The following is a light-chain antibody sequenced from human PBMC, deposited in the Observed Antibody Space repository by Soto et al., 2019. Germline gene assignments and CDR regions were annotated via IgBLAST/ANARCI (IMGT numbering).Light chain of an antibody. CDR2: DVS. Sequence: QSALTQPASESGSPGQSITISCTGTSRDVGGYNSVSWYQQHPGNAPKLMIYDVSNRQSGVSNRLAGSKSVNTASLTISGLQAEVEADYYFSSYTSSTIHAFGPVTKVTVL. CDR3: SSYTSSTIHA. CDR1: SRDVGGYNS. V-gene: IGLV2-14*01. J-gene: IGLJ1*01.